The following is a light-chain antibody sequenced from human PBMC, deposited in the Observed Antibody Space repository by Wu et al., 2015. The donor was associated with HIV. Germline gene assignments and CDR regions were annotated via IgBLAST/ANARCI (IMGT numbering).Light chain of an antibody. V-gene: IGKV1-NL1*01. CDR2: AAS. CDR3: QKYNTAPWT. J-gene: IGKJ1*01. CDR1: QDISNS. Sequence: DIQMTQSPSSLSASVGDRVTITCRASQDISNSLAWYQQIPGKVPKLLLYAASRLESGVPSRFSGSGSGTDYTLTISSLQPEDVATYYCQKYNTAPWTFGQGTKVEMK.